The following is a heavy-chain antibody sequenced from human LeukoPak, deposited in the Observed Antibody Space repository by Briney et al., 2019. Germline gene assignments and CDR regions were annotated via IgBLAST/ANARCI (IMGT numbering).Heavy chain of an antibody. D-gene: IGHD3-22*01. Sequence: NPSETLSLTCAVYGGSFSGYYWSWIRQPPGKGLEWIGGINHSGSTNYNPSLKSRVTISVDTSKNQFSLKLSSVTAADTAVYYCARYNYYDSSGYDYWGQGTLVTVSS. CDR2: INHSGST. J-gene: IGHJ4*02. V-gene: IGHV4-34*01. CDR3: ARYNYYDSSGYDY. CDR1: GGSFSGYY.